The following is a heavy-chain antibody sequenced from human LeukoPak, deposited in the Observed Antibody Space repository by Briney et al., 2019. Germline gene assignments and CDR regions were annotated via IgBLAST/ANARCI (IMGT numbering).Heavy chain of an antibody. CDR3: AKISESDY. Sequence: RGGSLRLSCAASGFTFTTYGMHWVRQAPGKGLEWVAFIRYDGSNKYYADSVKGRFTISRDISKNTLYLQMNSLRAEDTAVYYCAKISESDYWGQGTLVTVSS. CDR2: IRYDGSNK. CDR1: GFTFTTYG. J-gene: IGHJ4*02. V-gene: IGHV3-30*02.